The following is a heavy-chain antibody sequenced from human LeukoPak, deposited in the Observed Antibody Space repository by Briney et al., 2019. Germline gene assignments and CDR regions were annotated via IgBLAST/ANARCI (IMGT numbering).Heavy chain of an antibody. CDR2: IYSGGDT. J-gene: IGHJ4*02. D-gene: IGHD2-2*01. Sequence: GGSLRLSCAASGFTVSNNYMSWVRQAPGKGLEWVSAIYSGGDTYYADSVKGRFTISRDNSKNTLYLQMNSLRAEDTAVYYCARDTADQIDYWGQGTLVTVSS. V-gene: IGHV3-53*01. CDR3: ARDTADQIDY. CDR1: GFTVSNNY.